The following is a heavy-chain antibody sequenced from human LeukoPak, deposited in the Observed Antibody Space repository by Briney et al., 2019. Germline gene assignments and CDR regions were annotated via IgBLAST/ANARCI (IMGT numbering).Heavy chain of an antibody. CDR2: ISNNGRNK. Sequence: PGGSLRLSCAASGFTFSTYAIHWVRQAPGKGLEWVAFISNNGRNKDYADSVKGRFTISRDNSKNTLYLQVNSLRPDDTAVYYCTRDPLTLYDYYMDVWGKGTTVTVSS. CDR1: GFTFSTYA. CDR3: TRDPLTLYDYYMDV. J-gene: IGHJ6*03. D-gene: IGHD3-9*01. V-gene: IGHV3-30*04.